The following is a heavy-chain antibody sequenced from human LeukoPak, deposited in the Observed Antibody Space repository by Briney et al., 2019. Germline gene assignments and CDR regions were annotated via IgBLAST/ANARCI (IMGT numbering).Heavy chain of an antibody. CDR2: IRYDGSNK. V-gene: IGHV3-30*02. D-gene: IGHD2-21*02. Sequence: PGGSLRLSCAASGFTFSSYGMHWVHQAPGKVLEWVAFIRYDGSNKYYADSVKGRFTISRDNSKNTLYLQMNSLRAEDTAVYYCAKAYCGGDCSLAFDIWGQGTMVTVSS. CDR1: GFTFSSYG. J-gene: IGHJ3*02. CDR3: AKAYCGGDCSLAFDI.